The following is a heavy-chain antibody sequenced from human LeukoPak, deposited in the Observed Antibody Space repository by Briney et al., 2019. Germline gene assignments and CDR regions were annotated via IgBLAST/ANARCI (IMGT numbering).Heavy chain of an antibody. CDR2: INPNSGGT. CDR3: AREDYYDSSGYQRFEFDY. CDR1: GYTFTGYY. D-gene: IGHD3-22*01. Sequence: GASVKVSCKASGYTFTGYYMHWVRQAPGQGLEWMGWINPNSGGTNYAQKSQGRVTMTRDTSISTAYMELSRLRSDDTAVYYCAREDYYDSSGYQRFEFDYWGQGTLVTVSS. J-gene: IGHJ4*02. V-gene: IGHV1-2*02.